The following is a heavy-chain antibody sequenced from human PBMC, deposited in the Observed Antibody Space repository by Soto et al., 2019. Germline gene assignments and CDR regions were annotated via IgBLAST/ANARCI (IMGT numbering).Heavy chain of an antibody. CDR3: AKGPPSFSYSSGWYVDY. CDR2: ISGSGGST. Sequence: GGSLRLSCAASGFTFSSYAMSWVRQAPGKGLEWVSAISGSGGSTYYADSVKGRFTISRDNSKNTLYLQMNSLRAEDTAVYYCAKGPPSFSYSSGWYVDYWGQGTLVTVSS. CDR1: GFTFSSYA. V-gene: IGHV3-23*01. J-gene: IGHJ4*02. D-gene: IGHD6-19*01.